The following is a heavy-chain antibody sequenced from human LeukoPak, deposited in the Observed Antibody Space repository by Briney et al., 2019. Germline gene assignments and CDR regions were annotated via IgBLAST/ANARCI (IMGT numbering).Heavy chain of an antibody. D-gene: IGHD3-9*01. Sequence: TPSGTLSLTCTVSGGSISRSIYFWGWIRQPPGKGLEWIGDISDSGSTYYSPSLKSRVTISVDTSRNQFSLNLNSVTATDTAVYYCARHGQGLRYFDWMSFVSWGQGAPVTVSS. J-gene: IGHJ4*02. CDR1: GGSISRSIYF. V-gene: IGHV4-39*01. CDR2: ISDSGST. CDR3: ARHGQGLRYFDWMSFVS.